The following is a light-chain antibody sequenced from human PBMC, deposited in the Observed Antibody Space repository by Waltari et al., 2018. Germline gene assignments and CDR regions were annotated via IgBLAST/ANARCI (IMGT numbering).Light chain of an antibody. J-gene: IGKJ5*01. CDR2: WAS. CDR1: QSVLYSSNNKKY. V-gene: IGKV4-1*01. Sequence: DIVMTQSPDSLAVSLGERATINCKSSQSVLYSSNNKKYLAWDQQKPGQPPKLLIYWASTRESGVPDLFSGSVSGTDFTLTISSLQAEYVAVYYCQQYYSTPPITFGQGTRLEIK. CDR3: QQYYSTPPIT.